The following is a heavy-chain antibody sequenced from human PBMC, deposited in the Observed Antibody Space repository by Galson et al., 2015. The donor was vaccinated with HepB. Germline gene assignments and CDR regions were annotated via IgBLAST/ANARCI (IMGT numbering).Heavy chain of an antibody. Sequence: SLRLSCAASGFTFSSYSMNWVRQAPGKGLEWVSYISSSSSTIYYADSVKGRFTISRDNAKNSLYLQMNSLRDEDTAGYYCARDGLAVGSLPGRYCSGGSCYSTYYYGMDVWGQGTTVTVSS. CDR2: ISSSSSTI. CDR1: GFTFSSYS. CDR3: ARDGLAVGSLPGRYCSGGSCYSTYYYGMDV. D-gene: IGHD2-15*01. J-gene: IGHJ6*02. V-gene: IGHV3-48*02.